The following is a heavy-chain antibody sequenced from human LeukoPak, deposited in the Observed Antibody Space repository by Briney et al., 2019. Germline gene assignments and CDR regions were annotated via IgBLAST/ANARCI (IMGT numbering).Heavy chain of an antibody. V-gene: IGHV4-59*01. CDR2: IYYSGST. CDR3: ARDRAVFDL. CDR1: GDSISSYY. J-gene: IGHJ2*01. Sequence: SETLSLTCTVSGDSISSYYWSWIRQPPGKGLEWIGYIYYSGSTKYNPSLKSRVTISLDTSKNQFSLKLTSVPAADTAVYYCARDRAVFDLWGRGTLVTVSS.